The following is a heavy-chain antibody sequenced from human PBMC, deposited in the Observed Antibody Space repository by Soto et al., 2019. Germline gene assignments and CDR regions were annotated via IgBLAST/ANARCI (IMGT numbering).Heavy chain of an antibody. CDR1: GGSISSSSYY. CDR3: ARRRILGPYGMDV. V-gene: IGHV4-39*01. J-gene: IGHJ6*02. Sequence: SETLSLTCTVSGGSISSSSYYWGWIRQPPGKGLEWIGSIYYSGSTYYNPSLKSRVTISVDTSKNQFSLKLSSVTAADTAVYYCARRRILGPYGMDVWGQGTTVTVSS. CDR2: IYYSGST. D-gene: IGHD2-21*01.